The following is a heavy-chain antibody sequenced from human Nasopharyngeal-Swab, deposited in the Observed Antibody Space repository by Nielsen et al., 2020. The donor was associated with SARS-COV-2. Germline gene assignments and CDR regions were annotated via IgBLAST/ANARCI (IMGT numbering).Heavy chain of an antibody. V-gene: IGHV1-3*01. J-gene: IGHJ4*02. Sequence: WVRQAPGQRLEWMGWINAGNGNTKYSQKFQGRGTITRDTSASTAYMELSSLRSEDTAAYYCARVYYDSSGYYQCWGQGTLVTVSS. CDR3: ARVYYDSSGYYQC. D-gene: IGHD3-22*01. CDR2: INAGNGNT.